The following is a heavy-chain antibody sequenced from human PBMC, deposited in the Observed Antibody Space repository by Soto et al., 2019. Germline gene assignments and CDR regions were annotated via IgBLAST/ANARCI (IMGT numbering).Heavy chain of an antibody. D-gene: IGHD6-13*01. Sequence: PRGSLRLSSAASGFTFSSYAMSWFRQAPGKGLEWVSAISGSGGSTYYADSVKGRFTISRDNSKNTLYLQMNSLRAEDTAVYYFAKDLYSRPHYSFDYGGQGNLVSGCS. CDR2: ISGSGGST. J-gene: IGHJ4*02. CDR1: GFTFSSYA. V-gene: IGHV3-23*01. CDR3: AKDLYSRPHYSFDY.